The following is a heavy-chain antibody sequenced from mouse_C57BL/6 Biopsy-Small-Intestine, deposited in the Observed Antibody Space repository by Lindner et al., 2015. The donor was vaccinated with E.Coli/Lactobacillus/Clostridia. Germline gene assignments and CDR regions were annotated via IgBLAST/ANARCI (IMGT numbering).Heavy chain of an antibody. D-gene: IGHD2-5*01. CDR1: GYAFSSSW. CDR2: IYPGDGDT. J-gene: IGHJ1*01. CDR3: AEGGSYSNYRYFDV. V-gene: IGHV1-82*01. Sequence: VQLQESGPELVKPGASVKISCKASGYAFSSSWMNWVKQRPGKGLEWIGRIYPGDGDTNYNGKFKGKATLTADKSSSTAYMQLSSLTSEDSAVYFCAEGGSYSNYRYFDVWGAGTTVTVSS.